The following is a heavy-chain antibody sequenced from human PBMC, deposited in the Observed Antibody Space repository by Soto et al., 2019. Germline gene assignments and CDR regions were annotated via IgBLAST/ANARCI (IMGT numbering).Heavy chain of an antibody. Sequence: QVQLVESGGGVVQPGRSLRLSCAASGFTFSSYGMHWVRQAPGKGLEWVAVISYDGSNKYYADSVKGRFTISRDNSKNTLYLQMNSLRAEDTAVYYCAKDLYSGGGHGGFDYWGQGTLVTVSS. CDR2: ISYDGSNK. V-gene: IGHV3-30*18. D-gene: IGHD1-26*01. CDR1: GFTFSSYG. J-gene: IGHJ4*02. CDR3: AKDLYSGGGHGGFDY.